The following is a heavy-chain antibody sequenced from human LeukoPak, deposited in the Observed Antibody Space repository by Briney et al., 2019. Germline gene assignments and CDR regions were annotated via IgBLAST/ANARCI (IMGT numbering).Heavy chain of an antibody. D-gene: IGHD3-22*01. CDR1: GFTFSSYA. Sequence: GGSLRLSCAASGFTFSSYAMSWARQAPGKGLEWVSAISGSGGSTYYADSVKGRFTISRDNSKNTLYLQMNSLRAEDTAVYYCAKDRVKYYYDSSGYYYGHSFDYWGQGALVTVSS. J-gene: IGHJ4*02. CDR3: AKDRVKYYYDSSGYYYGHSFDY. V-gene: IGHV3-23*01. CDR2: ISGSGGST.